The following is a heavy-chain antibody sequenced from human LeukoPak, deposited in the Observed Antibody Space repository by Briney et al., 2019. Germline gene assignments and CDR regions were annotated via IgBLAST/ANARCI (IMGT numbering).Heavy chain of an antibody. CDR3: ANRGSYGAFDI. V-gene: IGHV4-59*01. J-gene: IGHJ3*02. D-gene: IGHD1-26*01. CDR1: GGSISSYY. Sequence: SETLSLTCTVSGGSISSYYWSWIRQPPGKRLEWIGYIYYSGSTNYNPSLKSRVTISVDTSKNQFSLKLSSVTVADTAVYYCANRGSYGAFDIWGQGTMVTVSS. CDR2: IYYSGST.